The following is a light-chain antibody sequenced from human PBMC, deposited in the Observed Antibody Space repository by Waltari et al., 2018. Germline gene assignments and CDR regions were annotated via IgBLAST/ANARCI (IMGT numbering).Light chain of an antibody. CDR3: QSYDNNIVL. J-gene: IGLJ2*01. Sequence: NFMLTQPNSVSESPGKTVTISCTRNSGDIVGDYVQWYQQRPGSAPTTVIYEDDQRPSGVPDRFSGSIDTSNSASLTISRLRTEDEADYYCQSYDNNIVLFGGGTKLTVL. CDR2: EDD. V-gene: IGLV6-57*03. CDR1: SGDIVGDY.